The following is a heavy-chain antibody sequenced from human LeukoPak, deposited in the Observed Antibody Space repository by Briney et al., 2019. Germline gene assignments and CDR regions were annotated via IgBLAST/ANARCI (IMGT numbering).Heavy chain of an antibody. CDR2: IRKKADDGTP. V-gene: IGHV3-49*03. CDR1: GFIFGDYT. CDR3: TKDPPTRY. J-gene: IGHJ4*02. Sequence: PGRSLRLSCTASGFIFGDYTITWIRQAPGKPLEWVGFIRKKADDGTPEYAASVKGRFIISRDDSKSIAYLQMNSLKTDDTAVYYCTKDPPTRYWGQGTLVSVSS. D-gene: IGHD1-26*01.